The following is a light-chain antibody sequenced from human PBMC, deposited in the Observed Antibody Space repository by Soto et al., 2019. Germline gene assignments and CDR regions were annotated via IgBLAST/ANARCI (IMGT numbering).Light chain of an antibody. V-gene: IGKV3-20*01. CDR2: GAS. Sequence: EIVLTQYPGTLSLSPGERSTLSCMASQSVSSSYLAWYQQKPGQAPRLLIYGASSRATGITDRFSGSGSGTDFTLTISRLEPEDFAVYYCQQYGSSPRTVGPVTKVEIK. CDR3: QQYGSSPRT. CDR1: QSVSSSY. J-gene: IGKJ4*02.